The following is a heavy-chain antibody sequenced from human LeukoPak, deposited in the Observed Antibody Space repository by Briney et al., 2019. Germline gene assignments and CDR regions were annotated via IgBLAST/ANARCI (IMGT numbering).Heavy chain of an antibody. CDR1: GFTFSSYE. J-gene: IGHJ3*02. V-gene: IGHV3-21*01. CDR3: ARDGEEAFDI. D-gene: IGHD7-27*01. Sequence: PGGSLRLSCAASGFTFSSYEMNWVRQAPGKGLEWVSSISSSSSYIYYADSVKGRFTISRDNAKNSLYLQMNSLRAEDTAVYYCARDGEEAFDIWGQGTMVTVSS. CDR2: ISSSSSYI.